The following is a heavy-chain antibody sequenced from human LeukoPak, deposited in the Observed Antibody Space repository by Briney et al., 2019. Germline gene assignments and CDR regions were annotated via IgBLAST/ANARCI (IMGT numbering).Heavy chain of an antibody. Sequence: GGSLRLSCVASEFSFSSYWMSWFRQAPGKGLEWVANIKEDGSEKHYADSARGRFTISRDNGKNSVYLQMDSLRVEDTSVYYCARDAMRGGDYDNWGQGTLVTVSS. D-gene: IGHD3-16*01. CDR2: IKEDGSEK. CDR1: EFSFSSYW. CDR3: ARDAMRGGDYDN. J-gene: IGHJ4*02. V-gene: IGHV3-7*01.